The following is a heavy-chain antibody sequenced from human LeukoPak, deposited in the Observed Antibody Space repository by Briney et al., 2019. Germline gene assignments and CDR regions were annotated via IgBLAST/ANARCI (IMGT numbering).Heavy chain of an antibody. Sequence: GGSLRLSCVASGFTFNNDWMSWVRQAPGKGLEWVAFIRYDGRNKYYADSVKGRFTISRDNSKNTLCLQMNSLRAEDTAVYYCAKEIWPTVTTPGHTHFDYWGQGTLVTVSS. CDR3: AKEIWPTVTTPGHTHFDY. CDR2: IRYDGRNK. CDR1: GFTFNNDW. J-gene: IGHJ4*02. V-gene: IGHV3-30*02. D-gene: IGHD4-17*01.